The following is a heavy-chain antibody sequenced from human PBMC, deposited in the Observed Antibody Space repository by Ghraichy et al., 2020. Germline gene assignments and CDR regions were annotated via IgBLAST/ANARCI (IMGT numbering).Heavy chain of an antibody. V-gene: IGHV4-39*07. Sequence: SETLSLTCTVSGGSISSSSYYWGWIRQPPGKGLEWIGSIYYSGSTYYNPSLKSRVTISVDTSKNQFSLKLSSVTAADTAVYYCARGWGYYYDSSGYSAFDIWGQGTMVTVSA. CDR3: ARGWGYYYDSSGYSAFDI. D-gene: IGHD3-22*01. CDR2: IYYSGST. J-gene: IGHJ3*02. CDR1: GGSISSSSYY.